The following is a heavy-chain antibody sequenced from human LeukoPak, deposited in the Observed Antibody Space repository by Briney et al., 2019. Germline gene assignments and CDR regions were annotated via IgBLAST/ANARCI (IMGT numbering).Heavy chain of an antibody. V-gene: IGHV4-39*01. CDR3: ARLDGGGFDY. CDR1: GGSISSSSYY. Sequence: SETLSLTCTVSGGSISSSSYYWGWIRQPPGKGLEWIGNTYYSGTTYSNPSLKSRVTISVDTSKNQFSLKLNSVTAADTAVYSCARLDGGGFDYWGQGTLVTVSS. CDR2: TYYSGTT. J-gene: IGHJ4*02. D-gene: IGHD2-15*01.